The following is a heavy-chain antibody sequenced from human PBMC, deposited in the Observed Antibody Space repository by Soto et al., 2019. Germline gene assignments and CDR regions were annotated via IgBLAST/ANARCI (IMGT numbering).Heavy chain of an antibody. D-gene: IGHD3-10*01. V-gene: IGHV3-30-3*01. CDR3: RRDYSGWFDF. CDR1: GFTFRSYP. CDR2: ISYDGTSE. Sequence: QVQLVESGGGVVQPGRSLRLSCAASGFTFRSYPIHWVRQAPGKGLEWVGSISYDGTSEDFADSLRGRFTLSRDNSKNSLWLQMNSLRSEDTAVYYCRRDYSGWFDFWGQGTLVTVSS. J-gene: IGHJ5*01.